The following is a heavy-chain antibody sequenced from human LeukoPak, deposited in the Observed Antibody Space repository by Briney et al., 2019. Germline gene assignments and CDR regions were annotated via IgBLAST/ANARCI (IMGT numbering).Heavy chain of an antibody. CDR2: IYYSGST. J-gene: IGHJ3*02. Sequence: SETLSLTCTVSGGSISSYYWSWIRQPPGKGLEWIGYIYYSGSTNYNPSLKSRVTISVDTSENQFSLKLSSVTAADTAVYYCAREKVCSGGSCYSAESAFDIWGQGTMVTVSS. CDR3: AREKVCSGGSCYSAESAFDI. D-gene: IGHD2-15*01. V-gene: IGHV4-59*01. CDR1: GGSISSYY.